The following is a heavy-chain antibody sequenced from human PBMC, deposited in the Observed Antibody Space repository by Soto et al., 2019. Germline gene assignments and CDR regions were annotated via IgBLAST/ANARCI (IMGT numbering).Heavy chain of an antibody. D-gene: IGHD6-6*01. CDR1: GFTFSNYA. CDR3: AKDRTVAARNFDY. CDR2: ISTSMDTT. Sequence: DVQLFESGGGLVQPGGSLSLSCADSGFTFSNYAMGWVRQAPGKGLEWVSSISTSMDTTYYADSVKGRFTISRDDSKNTLYLQMNSLRAEDTAVYYCAKDRTVAARNFDYWGQGTLVTVSS. J-gene: IGHJ4*02. V-gene: IGHV3-23*01.